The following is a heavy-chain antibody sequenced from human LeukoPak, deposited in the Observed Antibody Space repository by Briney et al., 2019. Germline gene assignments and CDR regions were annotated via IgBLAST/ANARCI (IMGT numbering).Heavy chain of an antibody. J-gene: IGHJ3*02. CDR1: GGSISSYY. CDR3: ARAPQQLPYDTFDI. Sequence: SETLSLTCTVSGGSISSYYWSWIRQPPGKGLEWVGYIYYSGSTNYNPSLKSRVTISVDTSKNQFSLKLSSVTAADTAVYHCARAPQQLPYDTFDIWGQGTMVTVSS. D-gene: IGHD6-13*01. CDR2: IYYSGST. V-gene: IGHV4-59*01.